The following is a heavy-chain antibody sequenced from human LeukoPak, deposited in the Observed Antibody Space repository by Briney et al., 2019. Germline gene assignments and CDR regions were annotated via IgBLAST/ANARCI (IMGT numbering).Heavy chain of an antibody. J-gene: IGHJ4*02. D-gene: IGHD2/OR15-2a*01. CDR3: ARTNNVFYYFDY. Sequence: GSLRLSCAASGFTFSSYAVTWVRQPPGKGLEWIGEINHSGSTNYKSSLKSRVTTSVDTSKNQFSLKLSSVTAADTAVYYCARTNNVFYYFDYWGQGTLVTVSS. CDR1: GFTFSSYA. CDR2: INHSGST. V-gene: IGHV4-34*01.